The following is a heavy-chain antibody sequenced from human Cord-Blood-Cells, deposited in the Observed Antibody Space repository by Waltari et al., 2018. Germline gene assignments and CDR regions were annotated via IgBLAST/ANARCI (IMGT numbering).Heavy chain of an antibody. CDR1: GFTFRRYA. Sequence: QLQLLESGGGVVQPGRSLGLSCAASGFTFRRYAMHWVRQAPGKGLEWVAVISYDGSNKYYADSVKGRFTISRDNSKNTLYLQMNSLRAEDTAVYYCANRNFDYWGQGTLVTVSS. J-gene: IGHJ4*02. CDR2: ISYDGSNK. CDR3: ANRNFDY. V-gene: IGHV3-30-3*01.